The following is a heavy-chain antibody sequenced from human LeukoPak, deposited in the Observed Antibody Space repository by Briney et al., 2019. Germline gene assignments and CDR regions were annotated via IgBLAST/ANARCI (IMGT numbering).Heavy chain of an antibody. V-gene: IGHV1-46*01. Sequence: ASVKVSCKASGYTFTSYYMHWVRQAPGQGLEWMGIINPSGGTTSYAQKFQGRVTMTRDTSTSTVYMELSSLRSEDTAVYYCARVPIFGVGPLLDAFDIGGQGTMATVSS. CDR3: ARVPIFGVGPLLDAFDI. CDR2: INPSGGTT. J-gene: IGHJ3*02. CDR1: GYTFTSYY. D-gene: IGHD3-3*02.